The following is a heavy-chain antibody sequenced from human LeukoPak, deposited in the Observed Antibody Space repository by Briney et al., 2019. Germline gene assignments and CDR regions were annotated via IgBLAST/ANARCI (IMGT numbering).Heavy chain of an antibody. CDR3: AKTTVGYSSGRYPGWPADC. CDR1: GFTFNTYA. V-gene: IGHV3-23*01. J-gene: IGHJ4*02. Sequence: GGSLRLSCEASGFTFNTYAIYWVRQDPGKGLEWVSGICGSGGCTYYADTVKGRFTISRDNSKNTVYLQMNTLAADDTAVYYCAKTTVGYSSGRYPGWPADCWGQGTLVTVSS. CDR2: ICGSGGCT. D-gene: IGHD6-19*01.